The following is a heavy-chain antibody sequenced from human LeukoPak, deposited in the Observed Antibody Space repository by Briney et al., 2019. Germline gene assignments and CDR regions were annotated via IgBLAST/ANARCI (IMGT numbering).Heavy chain of an antibody. CDR2: ILTSGST. CDR1: GGSISNYY. V-gene: IGHV4-4*07. Sequence: PSETLSLTCTVSGGSISNYYWSWIRQPAGKGLEWIGRILTSGSTNYNPSLKSRVTMSVDMSKNQFSLKLTSVTAADTAVYYCARKGGSYTGDYYFDDWGQGTLVTVSS. CDR3: ARKGGSYTGDYYFDD. D-gene: IGHD1-26*01. J-gene: IGHJ4*02.